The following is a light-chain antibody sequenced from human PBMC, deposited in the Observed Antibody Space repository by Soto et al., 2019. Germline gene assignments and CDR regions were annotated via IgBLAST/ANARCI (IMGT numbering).Light chain of an antibody. CDR3: HQCGSSPWT. J-gene: IGKJ1*01. V-gene: IGKV3-20*01. CDR2: DAS. Sequence: EIVLTQSPGTLSLSPGERATLSCRASQSVSSSYLAWHQQKPGQAPRLLIYDASRRATGIPDKFSGSGSGTDFTLTISRLEPEDSAVYYCHQCGSSPWTFGQGTKVEIK. CDR1: QSVSSSY.